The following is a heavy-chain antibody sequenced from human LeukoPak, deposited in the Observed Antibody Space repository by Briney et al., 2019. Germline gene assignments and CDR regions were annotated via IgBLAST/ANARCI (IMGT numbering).Heavy chain of an antibody. V-gene: IGHV3-30-3*01. CDR2: ISYDGSNK. D-gene: IGHD3-3*01. CDR1: GFTFSSYA. CDR3: ARDALYYDFWSGYYLY. Sequence: HPGGSLRLSCAASGFTFSSYAMHWVRQAPGKGLEWVAVISYDGSNKYYADSVKGRFTISRDNSKNTLYLQMNSLRAEDTAVYYCARDALYYDFWSGYYLYRSQGTLVTVSS. J-gene: IGHJ4*02.